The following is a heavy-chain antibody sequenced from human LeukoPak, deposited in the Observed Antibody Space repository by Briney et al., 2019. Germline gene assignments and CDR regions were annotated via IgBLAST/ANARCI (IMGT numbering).Heavy chain of an antibody. J-gene: IGHJ4*02. V-gene: IGHV4-4*07. CDR2: IYTSGST. Sequence: SETLSLTCTVSGGSISSYYWSWIRQPAGKGLEWIGRIYTSGSTNYNPSLKSRVTMSAGTSKNQFSLKLSSVTAADTAVYYCARIRFLEWLRPEYYFDYWGQGTLVTVSS. CDR3: ARIRFLEWLRPEYYFDY. D-gene: IGHD3-3*01. CDR1: GGSISSYY.